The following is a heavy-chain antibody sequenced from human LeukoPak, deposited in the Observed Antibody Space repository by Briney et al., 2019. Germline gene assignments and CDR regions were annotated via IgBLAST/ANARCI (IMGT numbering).Heavy chain of an antibody. D-gene: IGHD3-10*01. V-gene: IGHV1-2*02. CDR1: GYTFTGYY. Sequence: ASVKVSCKASGYTFTGYYMHWVRQAPGQGLEWMGWINPNSGGTNYAQKFQGRVTMTTDTSTSTAYMELRSLRSDDTAVYYCARDRSGIHRFDPWGQGTLVTVSS. CDR2: INPNSGGT. CDR3: ARDRSGIHRFDP. J-gene: IGHJ5*02.